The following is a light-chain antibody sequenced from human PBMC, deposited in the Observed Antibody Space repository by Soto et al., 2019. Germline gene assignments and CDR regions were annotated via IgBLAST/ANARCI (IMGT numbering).Light chain of an antibody. Sequence: EIVLTQSPATLSLSPGERATLSCRASQSVGSYLAWYQQKPGQAPRLLIYGASNRATDMPGRFSGRGAGAEFTLTISSLESEDFAVYYCQQYRSWPLTFGGGTKVDIK. CDR2: GAS. CDR1: QSVGSY. CDR3: QQYRSWPLT. V-gene: IGKV3-11*01. J-gene: IGKJ4*02.